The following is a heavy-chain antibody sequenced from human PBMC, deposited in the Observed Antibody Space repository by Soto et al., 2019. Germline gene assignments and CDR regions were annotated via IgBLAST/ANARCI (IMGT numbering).Heavy chain of an antibody. CDR3: ARLLGYSYGSLRYFDY. V-gene: IGHV3-66*04. CDR1: GFTVSSKY. Sequence: GGSLRLSCAASGFTVSSKYMSWVRQAPGKGLEWVSLIQSGGPTYYADSVKGRFTISRDTSENTLHLQMDSLRAEDTAVYYCARLLGYSYGSLRYFDYWGQGTLVTVSS. D-gene: IGHD5-18*01. J-gene: IGHJ4*02. CDR2: IQSGGPT.